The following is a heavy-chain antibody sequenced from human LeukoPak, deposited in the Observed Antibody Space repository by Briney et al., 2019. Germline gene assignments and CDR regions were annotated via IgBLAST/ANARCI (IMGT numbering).Heavy chain of an antibody. D-gene: IGHD4-17*01. CDR3: ARGVDYEPYYFDY. J-gene: IGHJ4*02. CDR2: INHSGST. Sequence: PSETLSLTCAVYGGSFSGYYWSWIRQPPGKGLEWIGEINHSGSTNYNPSLKSRVTISVDTSKNQFSLKLSSVTAADTAVYYCARGVDYEPYYFDYWGQGTLVTVSS. CDR1: GGSFSGYY. V-gene: IGHV4-34*01.